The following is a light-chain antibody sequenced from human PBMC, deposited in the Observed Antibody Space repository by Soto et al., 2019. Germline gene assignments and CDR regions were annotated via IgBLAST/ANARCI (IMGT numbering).Light chain of an antibody. CDR1: QTVNSDY. CDR2: ATS. CDR3: HQFGYSPRT. Sequence: EIGLTQSPVTLSLSPGETATLSCRASQTVNSDYLAWFQQRPGQAPRLLIFATSRRATDIPDRFSGSGSGTDFTLAIRRLEPEDFAVYYCHQFGYSPRTFGQGTKVDI. V-gene: IGKV3-20*01. J-gene: IGKJ1*01.